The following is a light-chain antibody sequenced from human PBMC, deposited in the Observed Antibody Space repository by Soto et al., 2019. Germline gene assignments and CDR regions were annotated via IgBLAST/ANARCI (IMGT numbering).Light chain of an antibody. CDR1: SSDVGGYDF. CDR3: SSYAGSTLPVA. V-gene: IGLV2-8*01. CDR2: DVT. J-gene: IGLJ2*01. Sequence: QSALTQPPSASGSPGQSVTISCTGASSDVGGYDFVSWYQQHPGKAPKLMIYDVTKRPSGVPDRFSGSKSGNTASLTVSGFQAEDGVDYSGSSYAGSTLPVALGGGPKLTVL.